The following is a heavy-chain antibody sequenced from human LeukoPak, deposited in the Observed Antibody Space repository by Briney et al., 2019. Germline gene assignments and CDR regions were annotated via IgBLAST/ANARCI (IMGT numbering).Heavy chain of an antibody. J-gene: IGHJ5*01. Sequence: PGRSLRLACTASGFAFKQYSMHWVRQAPGKGLEWVAFILSDGSTKYYEDSVKGRFSISRDNSNKTLYLQMNSLSAEDTGMYYCATPPYGTDTYGSWFESWGQGTLVTVSS. CDR1: GFAFKQYS. CDR3: ATPPYGTDTYGSWFES. V-gene: IGHV3-33*04. CDR2: ILSDGSTK. D-gene: IGHD3-10*01.